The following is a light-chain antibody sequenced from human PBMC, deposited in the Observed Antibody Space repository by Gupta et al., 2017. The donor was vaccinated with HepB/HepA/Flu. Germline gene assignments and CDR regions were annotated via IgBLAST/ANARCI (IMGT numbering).Light chain of an antibody. CDR1: SLRSYY. CDR3: NSRDSSGNHH. Sequence: SSELTQDPAVSVALGQTVRITCQGDSLRSYYASWYQQKPGQAPVLVIYGKNNRPSGIPDRFSGSSSGNTASLTITGAKAEDEADYYCNSRDSSGNHHFGTGTKVTVL. J-gene: IGLJ1*01. V-gene: IGLV3-19*01. CDR2: GKN.